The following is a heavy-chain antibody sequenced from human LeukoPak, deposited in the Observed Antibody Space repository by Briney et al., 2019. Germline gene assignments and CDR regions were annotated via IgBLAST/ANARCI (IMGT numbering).Heavy chain of an antibody. CDR3: ASPGRYCDTTNCYSQHVPYF. Sequence: ASVKVSCKASGYTFTAYYMHWVRQAPGQGLEWMGWINPNSGATNYAQKFQGRVTTTSENSTSTAYMEVGRLSPDDTAVYYCASPGRYCDTTNCYSQHVPYFWGQGTLVIVSS. V-gene: IGHV1-2*02. CDR2: INPNSGAT. D-gene: IGHD2-2*01. J-gene: IGHJ4*02. CDR1: GYTFTAYY.